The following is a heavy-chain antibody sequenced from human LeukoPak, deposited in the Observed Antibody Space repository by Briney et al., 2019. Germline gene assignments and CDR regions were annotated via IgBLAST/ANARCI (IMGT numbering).Heavy chain of an antibody. Sequence: AGSLRLSCAASGLIFSSYWVTWVRHAPGKGLEWVAKIKKDGSEKYYVDSVKGRFTISRDNAKNSVFLEMNSLRAADTAVYYCARGVLPDSTGSYLGYWGQGTLVTVSS. J-gene: IGHJ4*02. CDR1: GLIFSSYW. CDR3: ARGVLPDSTGSYLGY. D-gene: IGHD3-22*01. V-gene: IGHV3-7*01. CDR2: IKKDGSEK.